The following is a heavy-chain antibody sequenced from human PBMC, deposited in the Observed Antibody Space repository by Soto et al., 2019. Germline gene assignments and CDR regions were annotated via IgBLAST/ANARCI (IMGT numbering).Heavy chain of an antibody. CDR3: ARNSGTKSLAWFDP. CDR1: GYTFTSYG. Sequence: ASVKVSCKASGYTFTSYGISWVRQAPGQGLEWMGWISAYNGNTNYAQKLQGRVTMTTDTSTSTAYMELRSLRSDDTAVYYCARNSGTKSLAWFDPLGQGTLVTVSS. V-gene: IGHV1-18*01. CDR2: ISAYNGNT. J-gene: IGHJ5*02. D-gene: IGHD1-7*01.